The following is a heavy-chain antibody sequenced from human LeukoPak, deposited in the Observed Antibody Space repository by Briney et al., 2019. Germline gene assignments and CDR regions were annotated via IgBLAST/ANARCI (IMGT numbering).Heavy chain of an antibody. CDR1: GFTFSSYG. V-gene: IGHV3-30*18. CDR2: ISYDGSNK. D-gene: IGHD3-22*01. CDR3: AKASEANYDSSGYSDY. Sequence: GRSLRLSCAASGFTFSSYGMHWVRQAPGKGLEWVAVISYDGSNKYYADSVKGRFTISRDNSKNTLNLQMNSLRAEDTAVYYCAKASEANYDSSGYSDYWGQGTLVTVSS. J-gene: IGHJ4*02.